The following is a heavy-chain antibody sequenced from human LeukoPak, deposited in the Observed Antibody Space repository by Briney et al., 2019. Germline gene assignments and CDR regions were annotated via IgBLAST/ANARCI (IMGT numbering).Heavy chain of an antibody. V-gene: IGHV1-46*01. CDR3: ARAPSGDYGDY. Sequence: GASVKVSCTASGYTFTSYYMRWVRQAPGQGLEWMGIINPSGGSTSYAQKFQGRVTMTRDTSTSTVYMELSSLRSEDTAVYYCARAPSGDYGDYWGQGTLVTVSS. CDR2: INPSGGST. CDR1: GYTFTSYY. J-gene: IGHJ4*02. D-gene: IGHD4-17*01.